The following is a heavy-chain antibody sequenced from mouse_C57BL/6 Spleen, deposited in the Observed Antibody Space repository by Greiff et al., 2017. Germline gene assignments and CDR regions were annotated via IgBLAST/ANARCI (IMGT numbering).Heavy chain of an antibody. CDR1: GYTFTSYW. D-gene: IGHD1-1*01. CDR2: IDPSDSYT. CDR3: ARSNYDGSSFYFDY. V-gene: IGHV1-69*01. J-gene: IGHJ2*01. Sequence: QVQLQQSGAELVMPGASVKLSCKASGYTFTSYWMHWVQQRPGKGLEWIVEIDPSDSYTNYNQKFKGKSTLTVDKSSSTAYMQLGSLTSEDSAVYYCARSNYDGSSFYFDYWGQGTTLTVSA.